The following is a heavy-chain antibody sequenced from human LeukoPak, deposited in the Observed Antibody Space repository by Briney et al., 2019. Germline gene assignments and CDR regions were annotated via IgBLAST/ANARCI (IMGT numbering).Heavy chain of an antibody. V-gene: IGHV4-39*07. CDR3: ATYDFWSGLPFDY. J-gene: IGHJ4*02. CDR1: GGSISSSSYY. D-gene: IGHD3-3*01. CDR2: IYYSGST. Sequence: SETLSLNCTVSGGSISSSSYYCGWIRQPPGKGLEWIGSIYYSGSTYYNPSFKSRVTISVDTSKNQFSLKLSSVTAADTAVYYCATYDFWSGLPFDYWGQGTLVTVSS.